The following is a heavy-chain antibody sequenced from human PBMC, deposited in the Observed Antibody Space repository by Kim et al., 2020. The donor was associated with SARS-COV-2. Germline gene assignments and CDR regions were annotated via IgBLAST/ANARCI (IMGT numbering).Heavy chain of an antibody. CDR3: AKDRGGGDYYYYGMDV. D-gene: IGHD2-15*01. J-gene: IGHJ6*02. CDR2: ISWNSGSI. V-gene: IGHV3-9*01. Sequence: GGSLRLSCAASGFTFDDYAMHCVRQAPGKGLEWVSGISWNSGSIGYADSVKGRFTISRDNAKNSLYLQMNSLRAEDTALYYCAKDRGGGDYYYYGMDVWGQGTTVTVSS. CDR1: GFTFDDYA.